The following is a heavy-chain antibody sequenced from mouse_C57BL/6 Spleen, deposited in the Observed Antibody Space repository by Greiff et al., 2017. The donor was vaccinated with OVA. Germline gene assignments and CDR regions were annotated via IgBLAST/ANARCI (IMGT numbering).Heavy chain of an antibody. Sequence: EVQLQESGPGLVKPSQSLSLTCSVTGYSITSGYYWNWIRQFPGNKLEWMGYISYDGSNNYNPSPKNRISSTRDTSKNQFFLKLNSVTTEDTATYYCAREDYAMDYWGQGTSVTVSS. J-gene: IGHJ4*01. CDR2: ISYDGSN. V-gene: IGHV3-6*01. CDR3: AREDYAMDY. CDR1: GYSITSGYY.